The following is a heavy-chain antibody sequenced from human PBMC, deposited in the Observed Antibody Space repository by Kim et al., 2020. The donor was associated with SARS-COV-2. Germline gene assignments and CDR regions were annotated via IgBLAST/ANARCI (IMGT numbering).Heavy chain of an antibody. Sequence: GGSLRLSCAASGFTFSGYGMNWVRQAPGKGLEWVSSISSSSSYIYYADSVKGRFTISRDNAKNSLYLQMNSLRAEDTAVYFCAAGGYSSSSYYFDYWGQGTLVTVSS. CDR2: ISSSSSYI. D-gene: IGHD6-6*01. CDR3: AAGGYSSSSYYFDY. CDR1: GFTFSGYG. J-gene: IGHJ4*02. V-gene: IGHV3-21*01.